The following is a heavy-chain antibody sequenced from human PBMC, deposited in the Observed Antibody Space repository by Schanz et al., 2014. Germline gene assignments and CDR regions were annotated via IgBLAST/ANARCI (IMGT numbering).Heavy chain of an antibody. V-gene: IGHV1-69*02. Sequence: QVQLVQSGAEVKKPGSSMKVSCKASGGTFNSYTINWVRQAPGQGLEWMGRIIPILGIANYAQKFQGRVTITADKATFTAYMDVSSLRSEDTTVYYSAGTYCSSTSCYTGYYYMDVWGKGTTVTVSS. CDR2: IIPILGIA. CDR1: GGTFNSYT. D-gene: IGHD2-2*02. J-gene: IGHJ6*03. CDR3: AGTYCSSTSCYTGYYYMDV.